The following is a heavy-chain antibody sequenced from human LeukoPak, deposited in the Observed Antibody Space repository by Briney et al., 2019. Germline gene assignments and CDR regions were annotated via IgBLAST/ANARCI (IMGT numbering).Heavy chain of an antibody. J-gene: IGHJ5*02. Sequence: SETLSLTCAVSGGSINSGGYSWSWIRQPPGKGLEWIGYIYHSGSTYHNPSLKSRVTISVDRSKNQFSLKLSSVTAADTAVYYCARTRVGRIVVVPAAPNWFDPWGQGTLVTVSS. CDR1: GGSINSGGYS. V-gene: IGHV4-30-2*01. D-gene: IGHD2-2*01. CDR2: IYHSGST. CDR3: ARTRVGRIVVVPAAPNWFDP.